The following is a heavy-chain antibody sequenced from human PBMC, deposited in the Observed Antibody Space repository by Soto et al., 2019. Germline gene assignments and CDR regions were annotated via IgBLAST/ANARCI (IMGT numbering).Heavy chain of an antibody. CDR1: GDSISNLDYF. D-gene: IGHD2-15*01. V-gene: IGHV4-30-4*01. Sequence: QVQLLESGPGLVKPSQTLSLTCSVSGDSISNLDYFWAWIRQPPGQALEYIGYIYKSATPYYNPSVESRVAISVETSKSQFSLNVTSVTAADTAVYFCARGRYCLTGRCFPNWFDSWGQGALVTVSS. CDR2: IYKSATP. CDR3: ARGRYCLTGRCFPNWFDS. J-gene: IGHJ5*01.